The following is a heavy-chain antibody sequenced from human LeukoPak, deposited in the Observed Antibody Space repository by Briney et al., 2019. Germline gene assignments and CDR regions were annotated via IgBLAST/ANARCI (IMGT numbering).Heavy chain of an antibody. D-gene: IGHD6-19*01. CDR3: ARDGYSSGWPDY. V-gene: IGHV4-61*01. J-gene: IGHJ4*02. Sequence: SETLSLTCTVSGGSISSGSYYWSWIRQPPGKGLEWIGYIYYSGSTNYNPSLKSRVTISVDTSKNQFSLKLSSVTAADTAVYYCARDGYSSGWPDYWGQGTLVTVSS. CDR2: IYYSGST. CDR1: GGSISSGSYY.